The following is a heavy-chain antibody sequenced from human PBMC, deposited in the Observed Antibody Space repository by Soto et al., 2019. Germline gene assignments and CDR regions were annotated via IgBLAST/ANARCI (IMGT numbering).Heavy chain of an antibody. V-gene: IGHV3-30*18. CDR2: ISYDGSNK. J-gene: IGHJ6*02. CDR1: RFTFSSYG. CDR3: AKASSSWDGYYYYGMDV. Sequence: QVQLVESGGGVVQPGRSLRLSCAASRFTFSSYGIHWVRQAPGKGLEGVAVISYDGSNKYYAVSVKGRFTISRDNSKNTLYLQMDSLRAEDSAVYYCAKASSSWDGYYYYGMDVWGPGTTVTVSS. D-gene: IGHD6-13*01.